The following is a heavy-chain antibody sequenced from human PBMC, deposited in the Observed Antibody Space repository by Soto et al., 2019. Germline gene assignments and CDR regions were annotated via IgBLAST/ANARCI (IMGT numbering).Heavy chain of an antibody. CDR3: ARRYGDHEEDY. D-gene: IGHD4-17*01. CDR1: GGTFSSYT. Sequence: QVQLVQSGAEVKKPGSSVKVSCKASGGTFSSYTISWVRQAPGQGLEWMGRIIPILGIANYAQKFQGRVTITADKSTSTAYMELSSLRSEDTAVYHCARRYGDHEEDYWGQGTLVTVSS. V-gene: IGHV1-69*02. CDR2: IIPILGIA. J-gene: IGHJ4*02.